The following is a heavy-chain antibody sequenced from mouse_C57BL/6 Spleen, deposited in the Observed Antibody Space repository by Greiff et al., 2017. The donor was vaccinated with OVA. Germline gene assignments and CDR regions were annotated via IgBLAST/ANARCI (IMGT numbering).Heavy chain of an antibody. CDR3: ARGPNYYGSSYWYFDV. Sequence: QVQLQQSGAELMKPGASVKLSCKATGYTFTGYWIEWVKQRPGHGLEWIGEILPGSGSTNYNEKFKGKATFTADTSSNTAYMQRSSLTTEDSSIYYCARGPNYYGSSYWYFDVWGTGTTVTVSS. D-gene: IGHD1-1*01. J-gene: IGHJ1*03. V-gene: IGHV1-9*01. CDR1: GYTFTGYW. CDR2: ILPGSGST.